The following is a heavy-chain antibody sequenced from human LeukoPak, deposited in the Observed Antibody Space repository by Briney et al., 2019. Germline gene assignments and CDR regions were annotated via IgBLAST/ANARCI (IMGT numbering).Heavy chain of an antibody. J-gene: IGHJ6*03. Sequence: GGSLRLSCAASGFTFSSYWMSWVRQAPGKGLEWVANIKQDGSEKYYVDSVKGRFTISRDNAKNSLYLQMNSLRAEDTAVYYCARRNGDYTRYYYYYYMDVWGKGTTVTISS. CDR1: GFTFSSYW. CDR2: IKQDGSEK. D-gene: IGHD4-17*01. CDR3: ARRNGDYTRYYYYYYMDV. V-gene: IGHV3-7*01.